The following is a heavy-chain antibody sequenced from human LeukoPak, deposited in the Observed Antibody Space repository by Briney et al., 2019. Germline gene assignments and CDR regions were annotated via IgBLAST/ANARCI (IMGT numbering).Heavy chain of an antibody. V-gene: IGHV3-23*01. D-gene: IGHD3-3*01. Sequence: GGSLRLSCAASGFTFSSYAMSWVRQAPGKGLEWVSAISGSGGSTYYADSVKGRFTISRDNSKNTLYLQMNSPRAEDTAVYYCAKLMYYDFWSGYSMDVWGKGTTVTVSS. J-gene: IGHJ6*04. CDR2: ISGSGGST. CDR1: GFTFSSYA. CDR3: AKLMYYDFWSGYSMDV.